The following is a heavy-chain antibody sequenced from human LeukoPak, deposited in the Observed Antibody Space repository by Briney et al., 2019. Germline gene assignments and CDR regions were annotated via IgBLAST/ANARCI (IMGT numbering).Heavy chain of an antibody. CDR3: ARTPARSGWAYYFDY. CDR1: GDSIRSDR. J-gene: IGHJ4*02. D-gene: IGHD6-19*01. CDR2: IYHTATT. Sequence: SETLSLTCAVSGDSIRSDRWNWIRQIPGKGLEWIGYIYHTATTNYNHSFRTRVTMSLDTSNNQFSLRLTSVTAADTAVYCCARTPARSGWAYYFDYWGQGALVTVSS. V-gene: IGHV4-4*09.